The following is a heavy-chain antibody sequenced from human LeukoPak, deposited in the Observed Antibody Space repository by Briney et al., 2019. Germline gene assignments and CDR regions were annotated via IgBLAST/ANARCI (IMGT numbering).Heavy chain of an antibody. Sequence: GASVKVSCQALGYTFTDHYFHWLRQAPGQGLEWMGWISAYNGNTNYAQKFQGRVTMTTDTSTSTAYMELRSLRSDDTAVYYCARDGYYYESGDYHNWFDPWGQGTLVTVSS. V-gene: IGHV1-18*04. J-gene: IGHJ5*02. CDR1: GYTFTDHY. CDR3: ARDGYYYESGDYHNWFDP. CDR2: ISAYNGNT. D-gene: IGHD3-22*01.